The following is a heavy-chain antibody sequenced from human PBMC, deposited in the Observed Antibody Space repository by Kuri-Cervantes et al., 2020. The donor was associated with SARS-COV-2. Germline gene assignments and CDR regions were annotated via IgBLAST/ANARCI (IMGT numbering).Heavy chain of an antibody. CDR2: ISSSSSTK. CDR3: ARGKGATGSPSSGDAVDV. D-gene: IGHD6-6*01. J-gene: IGHJ3*01. CDR1: GFTFSSYS. V-gene: IGHV3-48*01. Sequence: GESLTLSCAASGFTFSSYSMHWVRQAPGKGLEWVSYISSSSSTKYYEDSVKGRFTITRDNSKNTLYLQMNSLRAEDTAVYYCARGKGATGSPSSGDAVDVWGQGTMVTVSS.